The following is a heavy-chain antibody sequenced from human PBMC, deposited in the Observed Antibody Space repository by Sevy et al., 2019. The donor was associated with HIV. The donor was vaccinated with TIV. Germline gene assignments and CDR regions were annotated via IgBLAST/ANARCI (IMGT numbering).Heavy chain of an antibody. D-gene: IGHD2-2*01. J-gene: IGHJ5*02. V-gene: IGHV4-34*01. CDR2: INHSGST. Sequence: SETLSLTCAVYGGSFSGYYWNWIRHPPGKALEWIGEINHSGSTNYNPSLKSPVTISVDTSKNQFSLKLNSVTAADTAVYYCARAPPVVVIPGAPSWFDPWGQGTLVTVSS. CDR3: ARAPPVVVIPGAPSWFDP. CDR1: GGSFSGYY.